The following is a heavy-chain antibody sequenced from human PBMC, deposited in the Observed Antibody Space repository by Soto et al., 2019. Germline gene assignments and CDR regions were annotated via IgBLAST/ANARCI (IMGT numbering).Heavy chain of an antibody. J-gene: IGHJ6*02. CDR2: IYPGDSDT. CDR3: ARHGYSSGWYTDYYGMDV. V-gene: IGHV5-51*01. CDR1: GYTFTTYW. Sequence: GESLKISCKGSGYTFTTYWIGWVRQMPGKGLEWMGIIYPGDSDTRYSPSFQGQVTISADKSISTAYLQWSSLKASDTAMYYCARHGYSSGWYTDYYGMDVWGQGTTVTVSS. D-gene: IGHD6-19*01.